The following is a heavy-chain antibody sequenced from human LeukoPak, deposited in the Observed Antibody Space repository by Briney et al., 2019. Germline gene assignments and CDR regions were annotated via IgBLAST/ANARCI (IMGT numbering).Heavy chain of an antibody. D-gene: IGHD1-26*01. CDR3: ARAPLGRDPRIDY. CDR1: GGSISSYY. Sequence: SETLSLTCTVSGGSISSYYWSWIRQPPGKGLEWIGYIYYSGNTNYNPSLKSRVTISLDTSKNQFSLKLSSVTAADTAVYYCARAPLGRDPRIDYWGQGTLVTVPS. V-gene: IGHV4-59*01. J-gene: IGHJ4*02. CDR2: IYYSGNT.